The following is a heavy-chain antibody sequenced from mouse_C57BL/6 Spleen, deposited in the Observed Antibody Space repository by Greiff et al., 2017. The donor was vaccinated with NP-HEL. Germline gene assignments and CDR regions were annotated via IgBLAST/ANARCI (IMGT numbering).Heavy chain of an antibody. J-gene: IGHJ1*03. CDR2: ISPGGGFS. V-gene: IGHV1-63*01. CDR3: ARTGTNWYFDV. Sequence: VQLPPSGAELVRPVTSVTMSCTASGYTFTTYWIGWAKQSPGHGLEWIGDISPGGGFSNYNEKCKGKETLTADKSSSTAYMQYSSLTAEDTANYYCARTGTNWYFDVWGTGKTVTVSS. D-gene: IGHD4-1*01. CDR1: GYTFTTYW.